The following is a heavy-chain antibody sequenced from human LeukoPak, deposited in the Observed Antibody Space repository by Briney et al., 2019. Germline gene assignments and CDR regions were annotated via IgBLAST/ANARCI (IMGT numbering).Heavy chain of an antibody. CDR1: GLSFSAFW. CDR2: IDQDGNVR. J-gene: IGHJ4*02. V-gene: IGHV3-7*01. CDR3: ARDPESSSFDL. D-gene: IGHD6-13*01. Sequence: GGSLRLSCAASGLSFSAFWMSWVRQTPEKGLEFVANIDQDGNVRNYMDSLKGRCTISRDNAKKALYLEINSLRADDTAVYYCARDPESSSFDLWGRGALVTVSS.